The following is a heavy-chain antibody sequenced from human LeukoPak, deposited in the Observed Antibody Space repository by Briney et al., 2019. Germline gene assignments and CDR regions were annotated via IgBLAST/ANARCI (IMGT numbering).Heavy chain of an antibody. CDR2: MYPNSGKN. D-gene: IGHD3-10*01. J-gene: IGHJ6*03. CDR3: ARAATMVQGVIIATLRYYYMDG. Sequence: GASVKVSCKASGYTFTSYYINWVRQATGQGLEWVGWMYPNSGKNGYEHKFQGRVTMTRDTSISTAYMEQSSLKSEDTAVYYWARAATMVQGVIIATLRYYYMDGWGKGTTVTASS. V-gene: IGHV1-8*01. CDR1: GYTFTSYY.